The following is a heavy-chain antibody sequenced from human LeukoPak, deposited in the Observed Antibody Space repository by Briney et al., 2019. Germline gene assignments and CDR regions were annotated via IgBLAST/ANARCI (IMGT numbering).Heavy chain of an antibody. D-gene: IGHD3-22*01. CDR3: ANPRTYYYDSSCYLDY. J-gene: IGHJ4*02. CDR2: IYSGGST. V-gene: IGHV3-66*01. CDR1: GFTVSSNY. Sequence: GGSLRLSCAASGFTVSSNYMSWVRQAPGKGLEWVSVIYSGGSTYYADSVKGRFTISRDNSKNTLYLQMNSLRAEDTAVYYCANPRTYYYDSSCYLDYWGQGTLVTVSS.